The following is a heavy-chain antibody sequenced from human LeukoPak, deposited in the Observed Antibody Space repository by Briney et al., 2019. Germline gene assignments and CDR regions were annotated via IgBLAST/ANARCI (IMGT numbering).Heavy chain of an antibody. CDR1: GYSISSDYY. CDR3: ARNDSNIHYRFGGGWFAP. D-gene: IGHD3-22*01. J-gene: IGHJ5*02. CDR2: IYHSRST. V-gene: IGHV4-38-2*01. Sequence: SETLSLTCAVSGYSISSDYYWGWIRQPPGKGLELIGSIYHSRSTYYNQSLKSRVTISVDTSKNQFSLKLRTVTAADTAVDYCARNDSNIHYRFGGGWFAPWGQGTLVTVSS.